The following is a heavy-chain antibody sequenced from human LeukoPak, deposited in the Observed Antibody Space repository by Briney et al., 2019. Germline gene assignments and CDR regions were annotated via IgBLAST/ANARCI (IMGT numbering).Heavy chain of an antibody. CDR2: IYYSGST. V-gene: IGHV4-59*01. J-gene: IGHJ4*02. Sequence: PSETLSLTCTVSGGSISSYYWSWIRQPPGKGLEWIGYIYYSGSTNYNPSLKSRVTISVDTSKNQFSLKLSSETAADTAVYYCARNGIVGATPYFDYWGQGTLVTVSS. D-gene: IGHD1-26*01. CDR3: ARNGIVGATPYFDY. CDR1: GGSISSYY.